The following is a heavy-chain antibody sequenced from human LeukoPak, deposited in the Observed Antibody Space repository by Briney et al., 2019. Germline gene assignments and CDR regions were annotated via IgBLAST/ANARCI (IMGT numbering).Heavy chain of an antibody. D-gene: IGHD1-26*01. CDR3: ARDLWGATYHDAFDI. V-gene: IGHV4-39*07. J-gene: IGHJ3*02. Sequence: SETLSLTCTVSGGSIRSSTYYWGWIRQPPGKGLEWIGSIYFGGSTYYTPSLKSRLTISIDTSKNQFSLKLSSVTAADTAVYYCARDLWGATYHDAFDIWGQGTMVTVSS. CDR2: IYFGGST. CDR1: GGSIRSSTYY.